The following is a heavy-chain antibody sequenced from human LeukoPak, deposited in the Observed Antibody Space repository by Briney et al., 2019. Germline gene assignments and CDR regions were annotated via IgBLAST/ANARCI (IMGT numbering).Heavy chain of an antibody. CDR2: ISAYNGNT. D-gene: IGHD6-19*01. Sequence: ASAEVSCKASGYTFTSYGISWVRQAPGQGLEWVGWISAYNGNTNNAQKLQGRVTMTTDTSTSTAYMELRSLRSDDTAVYYCASVRGYSSGWYSGGYYYGMLVWGKGTTVTVSS. J-gene: IGHJ6*04. V-gene: IGHV1-18*04. CDR1: GYTFTSYG. CDR3: ASVRGYSSGWYSGGYYYGMLV.